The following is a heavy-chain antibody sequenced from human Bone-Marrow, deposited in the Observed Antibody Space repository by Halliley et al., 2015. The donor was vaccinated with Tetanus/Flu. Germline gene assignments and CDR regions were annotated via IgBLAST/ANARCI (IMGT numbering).Heavy chain of an antibody. J-gene: IGHJ4*02. V-gene: IGHV3-48*03. Sequence: SLRLSCAASGFTFSSYEMNWVRQAPGKGLEWVSYISSYGGTIYYTDSVKGRFTISRDNAKNSLYLQMNSLRAEDTAVYYCATGPFSNYNLHHFDYWGQGTLVTVPS. CDR3: ATGPFSNYNLHHFDY. CDR1: GFTFSSYE. CDR2: ISSYGGTI. D-gene: IGHD4-4*01.